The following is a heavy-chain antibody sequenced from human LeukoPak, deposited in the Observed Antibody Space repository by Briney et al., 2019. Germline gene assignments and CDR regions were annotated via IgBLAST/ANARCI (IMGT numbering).Heavy chain of an antibody. CDR2: IYYIGTA. V-gene: IGHV4-30-4*01. CDR1: GDSISIGDYR. Sequence: SETLSLTCSVSGDSISIGDYRWSWIRQSPGKGLEWIGYIYYIGTAYYIPSLRSRVALSADTSKNQFSLKLNSVTVADSAVYFCARARGDSPRIYYYVDVWGKGTTVTVSS. CDR3: ARARGDSPRIYYYVDV. D-gene: IGHD3-16*01. J-gene: IGHJ6*03.